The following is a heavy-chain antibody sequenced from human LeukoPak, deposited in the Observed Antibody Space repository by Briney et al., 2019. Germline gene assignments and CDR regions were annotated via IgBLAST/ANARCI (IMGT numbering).Heavy chain of an antibody. CDR3: ARDLRDYGDYAYFDY. V-gene: IGHV1-2*02. CDR2: INPNSGGT. J-gene: IGHJ4*02. Sequence: ASVTVSCRASGYTFTGYYMHWVRQAPGQGLEWMGWINPNSGGTNYAQKFQGRGTMTRDTSISTAYMELSRLRSDDTAVYYCARDLRDYGDYAYFDYWGQGTLVTVSS. CDR1: GYTFTGYY. D-gene: IGHD4-17*01.